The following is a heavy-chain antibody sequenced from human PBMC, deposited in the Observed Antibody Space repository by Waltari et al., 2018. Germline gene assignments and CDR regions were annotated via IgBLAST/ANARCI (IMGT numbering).Heavy chain of an antibody. CDR1: GYTLTELS. CDR3: ATTPALYWDEKIPADY. J-gene: IGHJ4*02. D-gene: IGHD1-1*01. Sequence: QVQLVQSGAEVKKPGASVKVSCKVSGYTLTELSMHWVRQAPGKGLEWMGGFEPENGGTIYAQKFQGRVIMTEATSTDTAYMELSSLRSEDTAVYYCATTPALYWDEKIPADYWGQGTLVTVSS. CDR2: FEPENGGT. V-gene: IGHV1-24*01.